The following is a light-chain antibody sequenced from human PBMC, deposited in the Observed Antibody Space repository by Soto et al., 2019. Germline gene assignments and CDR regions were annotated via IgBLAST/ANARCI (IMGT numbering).Light chain of an antibody. J-gene: IGKJ2*01. CDR1: QSVNSSY. V-gene: IGKV3-20*01. CDR3: QRYTFSPPKYS. CDR2: SAS. Sequence: EIVLTQSPGTLSLSPGERATLSCRASQSVNSSYLAWYQQKPGQAPRLLIYSASSRATGIPDRFSGSGSGTDFTLTICRLEPEDFLGYYCQRYTFSPPKYSFGEGTVLVIK.